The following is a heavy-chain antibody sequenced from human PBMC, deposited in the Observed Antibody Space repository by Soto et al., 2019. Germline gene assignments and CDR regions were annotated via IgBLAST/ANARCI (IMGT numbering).Heavy chain of an antibody. V-gene: IGHV4-34*01. CDR2: INHSGST. J-gene: IGHJ4*02. CDR1: GGSFSGYY. D-gene: IGHD6-6*01. CDR3: AREKYSSSALDY. Sequence: QVQLQQWGAGLLKPSETLSLTCAVYGGSFSGYYWSWIRQPPGKGLEWIGEINHSGSTNYNPSLKSRVTISVDTSKNQFSLKLSSVTAADTAVYYCAREKYSSSALDYWGQGTLVTVSS.